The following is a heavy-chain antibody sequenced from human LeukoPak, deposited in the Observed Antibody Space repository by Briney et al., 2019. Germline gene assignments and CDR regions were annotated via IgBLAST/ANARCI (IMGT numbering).Heavy chain of an antibody. J-gene: IGHJ4*02. V-gene: IGHV1-18*01. CDR1: GYTFTSYG. Sequence: ASVKVSCKASGYTFTSYGISWVRQAPGQGLEWMGWISAYNGNTNYAQKLQGRVTMTRNTSISTAYMELSSLRSGDTAVYYCARSPARGTRGSGYWGQGTLVTVSS. CDR2: ISAYNGNT. D-gene: IGHD3-10*01. CDR3: ARSPARGTRGSGY.